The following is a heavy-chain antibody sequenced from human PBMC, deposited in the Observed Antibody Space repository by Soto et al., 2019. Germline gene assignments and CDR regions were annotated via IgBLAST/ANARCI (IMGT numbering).Heavy chain of an antibody. CDR3: ARDGVSSEKQLAYYYYGMDV. V-gene: IGHV3-30-3*01. D-gene: IGHD6-6*01. J-gene: IGHJ6*02. CDR2: ISYDGSNK. Sequence: QVQLVESGGGVVQPGRSLRLSCAASGFTFSSYAMHWVRQAPGKGLEWVAVISYDGSNKYYADSVKGRFTISRDNSKNTLYLQMNSLRAEATAVYYCARDGVSSEKQLAYYYYGMDVWGQGTTVTVSS. CDR1: GFTFSSYA.